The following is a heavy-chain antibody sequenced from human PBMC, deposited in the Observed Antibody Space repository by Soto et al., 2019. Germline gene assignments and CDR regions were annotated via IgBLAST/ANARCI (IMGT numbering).Heavy chain of an antibody. CDR3: AKKVNSGSGSQYFDY. J-gene: IGHJ4*02. CDR2: INPSDGST. Sequence: ASVKVSCKASGYTFTNYYMHWVRQAPGQGLEWMGIINPSDGSTTYAQKFQGRLTMTRDTSTTTVSLQLVSLRSEDTAIYYCAKKVNSGSGSQYFDYFGQGTLVTVSS. CDR1: GYTFTNYY. D-gene: IGHD3-10*01. V-gene: IGHV1-46*01.